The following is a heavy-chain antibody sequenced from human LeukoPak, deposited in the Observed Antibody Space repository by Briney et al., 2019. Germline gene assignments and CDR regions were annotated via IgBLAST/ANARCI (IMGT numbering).Heavy chain of an antibody. J-gene: IGHJ4*02. CDR1: GGSITTTNW. D-gene: IGHD3-16*01. Sequence: PSETLSLTCAVSGGSITTTNWWSWVRQLPRQDLQWIVEASLEGVRNYNPPLTSRVTTSLDRAKNLLSLNLTSVTAAATAAIYCSRENWAFSPFGYWGQGILVTV. CDR2: ASLEGVR. CDR3: SRENWAFSPFGY. V-gene: IGHV4-4*02.